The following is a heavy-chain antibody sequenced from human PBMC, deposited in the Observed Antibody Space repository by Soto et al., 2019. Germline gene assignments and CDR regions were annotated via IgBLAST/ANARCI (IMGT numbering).Heavy chain of an antibody. CDR3: ARVRRGRGNWFDP. Sequence: QVQLVQSGAEVKKPGASVKVSCKASGYSFTSYYMHWVRQAPGQGLEWMGIINPGGGSTSYAQKFQGRVTTTRDTSTSTVYMELSSLRSEDTALYYCARVRRGRGNWFDPWGQGTLVTVSS. CDR2: INPGGGST. D-gene: IGHD3-16*01. CDR1: GYSFTSYY. V-gene: IGHV1-46*03. J-gene: IGHJ5*02.